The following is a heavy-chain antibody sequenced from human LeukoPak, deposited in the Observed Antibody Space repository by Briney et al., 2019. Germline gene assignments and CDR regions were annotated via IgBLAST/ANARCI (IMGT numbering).Heavy chain of an antibody. Sequence: SETLSLTCTVSGGSISSGGYYWSWIRQPPGKGLEWIGYIYYSGSTNYNPSLKSRVTISVDTSNNQFSLKLSSVTAADTAVYYCASHPSNWGGNYYYYGMDVWGQGTTVTVSS. J-gene: IGHJ6*02. D-gene: IGHD7-27*01. V-gene: IGHV4-61*08. CDR1: GGSISSGGYY. CDR2: IYYSGST. CDR3: ASHPSNWGGNYYYYGMDV.